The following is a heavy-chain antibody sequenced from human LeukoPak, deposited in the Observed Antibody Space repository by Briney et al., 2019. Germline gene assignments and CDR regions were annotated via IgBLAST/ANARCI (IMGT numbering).Heavy chain of an antibody. CDR1: GYSFTSYW. D-gene: IGHD6-6*01. Sequence: PGESLKISCKGSGYSFTSYWIGWVRQMPGKGLEWMGIIYPGDSDTRYSPSFQGQVTISVDESISTAYLQWSSLKASDTAMYYCARASSPRIAARYFDHWGQGTLVSVSS. CDR2: IYPGDSDT. V-gene: IGHV5-51*01. J-gene: IGHJ4*02. CDR3: ARASSPRIAARYFDH.